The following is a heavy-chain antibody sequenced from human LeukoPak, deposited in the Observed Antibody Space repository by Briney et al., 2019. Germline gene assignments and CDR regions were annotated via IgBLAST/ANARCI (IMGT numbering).Heavy chain of an antibody. CDR1: GFTFSSYS. CDR2: ISSSGSYI. CDR3: ARLQWLQTGRDFLDY. J-gene: IGHJ4*02. V-gene: IGHV3-21*05. Sequence: GGSLRLSCAASGFTFSSYSMNWVRQAPGKGLEWVSYISSSGSYIYYADSVKGRFTISRDNAKNSLDLQMNSLRVEDTAVYYCARLQWLQTGRDFLDYWGQGTLVTVSS. D-gene: IGHD6-19*01.